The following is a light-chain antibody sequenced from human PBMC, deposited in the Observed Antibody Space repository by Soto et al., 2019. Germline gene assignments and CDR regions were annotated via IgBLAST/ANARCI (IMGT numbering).Light chain of an antibody. CDR1: KSVLYSSNNKNY. V-gene: IGKV4-1*01. CDR3: QEYYSTPPA. CDR2: WAS. J-gene: IGKJ1*01. Sequence: DIVMTQSPDSLAVSLGERATINCKSSKSVLYSSNNKNYLAWYQQKPGQPPELLIYWASTRESGVPDRFSGRGSGTDFILTSSSLQAEDVAVYYCQEYYSTPPAFGQGTKVEIK.